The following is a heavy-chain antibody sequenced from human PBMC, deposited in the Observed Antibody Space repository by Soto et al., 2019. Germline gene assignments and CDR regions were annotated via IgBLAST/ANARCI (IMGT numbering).Heavy chain of an antibody. Sequence: PGESLKISCKASGYSFTTYWIGWVRQMTGKGLEWMGIIYPGDSDTRYSPSLQGQVTISVDKSISTAYLQWSSLKATDTAMYYCARHAYDFWSGHPNPRYYYGMDVWGQGTTVTVSS. D-gene: IGHD3-3*01. V-gene: IGHV5-51*01. CDR1: GYSFTTYW. CDR3: ARHAYDFWSGHPNPRYYYGMDV. CDR2: IYPGDSDT. J-gene: IGHJ6*02.